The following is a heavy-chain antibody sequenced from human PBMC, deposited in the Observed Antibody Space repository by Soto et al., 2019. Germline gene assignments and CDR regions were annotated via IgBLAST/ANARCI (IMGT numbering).Heavy chain of an antibody. J-gene: IGHJ2*01. CDR2: ISYDGSNK. V-gene: IGHV3-30-3*01. CDR3: ARYDYGDYLWYFDL. Sequence: QVQLVESGGGVVQPGRSLRLSCAASGFTFSSYAMHWVRQAQGKGLEWVAVISYDGSNKYYADSVKGRFTISRDNSKNTLYLQMNSLRAEDTAVYYCARYDYGDYLWYFDLWGRGTLVTVSS. CDR1: GFTFSSYA. D-gene: IGHD4-17*01.